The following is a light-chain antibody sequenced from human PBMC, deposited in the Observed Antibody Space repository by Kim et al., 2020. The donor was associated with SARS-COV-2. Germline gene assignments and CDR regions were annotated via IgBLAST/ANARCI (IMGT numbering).Light chain of an antibody. Sequence: SYELTQPPSVSVAPGKTARITCGGNNIGSKSVHWYQQNPGQAPVLVIYYDSDRPSGIPERFSGSNSGNTATLTISRVEAGDEADYYCQVWDISSDHRVFGGGTQLTVL. CDR2: YDS. CDR3: QVWDISSDHRV. CDR1: NIGSKS. J-gene: IGLJ3*02. V-gene: IGLV3-21*04.